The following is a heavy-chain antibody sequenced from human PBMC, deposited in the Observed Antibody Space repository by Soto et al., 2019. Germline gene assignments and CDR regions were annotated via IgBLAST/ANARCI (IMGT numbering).Heavy chain of an antibody. D-gene: IGHD3-22*01. CDR3: ARYYDTSNRPYFHH. Sequence: ETLSLTCAVSGGSISSTTYYWAWIRQPPGKGLEWVGTIYYSGATYYNPSLKSRLTISVDTSKNQFSLRLSSVTAADTAMYYCARYYDTSNRPYFHHWGQGTRVTVSS. CDR1: GGSISSTTYY. V-gene: IGHV4-39*01. J-gene: IGHJ1*01. CDR2: IYYSGAT.